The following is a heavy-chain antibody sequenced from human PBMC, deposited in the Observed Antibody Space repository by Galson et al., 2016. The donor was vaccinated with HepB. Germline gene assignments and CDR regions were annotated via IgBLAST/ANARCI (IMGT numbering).Heavy chain of an antibody. CDR3: AKHVSGYYVSAHFDY. CDR2: ISGRAGST. V-gene: IGHV3-23*01. D-gene: IGHD3-22*01. CDR1: EFTFSSYA. J-gene: IGHJ4*02. Sequence: SLRLSCAASEFTFSSYAMSWVRQAPGKGLEWVSAISGRAGSTNYADSVKGRFTISSDNSKNTLYLQMNSMRAEDTAVYYCAKHVSGYYVSAHFDYWGQGTLVTVSS.